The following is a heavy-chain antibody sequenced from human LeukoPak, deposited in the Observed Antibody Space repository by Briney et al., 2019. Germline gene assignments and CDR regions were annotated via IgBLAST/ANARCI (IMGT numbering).Heavy chain of an antibody. Sequence: GGSLRLSCAASGFTFSNAWMSWVRQAPGKGLEWVAVISYDGSNKYYADSVKGRFTISRDNSKNTLYLQMNSLRAEDTAVYYCARGPPYLTGYYSYYFDYWGQGTLVTVSS. CDR1: GFTFSNAW. V-gene: IGHV3-30*03. D-gene: IGHD3-9*01. CDR3: ARGPPYLTGYYSYYFDY. J-gene: IGHJ4*02. CDR2: ISYDGSNK.